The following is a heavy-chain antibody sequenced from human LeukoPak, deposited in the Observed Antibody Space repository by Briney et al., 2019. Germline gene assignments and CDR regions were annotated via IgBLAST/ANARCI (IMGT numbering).Heavy chain of an antibody. CDR3: AKDLHDSSGYYYR. J-gene: IGHJ4*02. V-gene: IGHV3-23*01. Sequence: GGSLRLSCAASGFTFSSYAMSWVRQAPGKGLEWVSAISGSGVSTYYADSVKGWFTISRDNSKNTLYLQMNSLRAEDTAVYYCAKDLHDSSGYYYRWGQGTLVTVSS. D-gene: IGHD3-22*01. CDR1: GFTFSSYA. CDR2: ISGSGVST.